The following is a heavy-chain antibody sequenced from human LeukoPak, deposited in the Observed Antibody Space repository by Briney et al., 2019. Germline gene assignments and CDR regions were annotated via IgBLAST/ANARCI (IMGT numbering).Heavy chain of an antibody. CDR1: GFTFSDFY. J-gene: IGHJ3*02. CDR3: ARDRGSHRSSPNSGAFDI. CDR2: ITSAGST. V-gene: IGHV3-11*04. Sequence: KPGGSLRLSCAASGFTFSDFYMTWIRQAPGKGLEWISYITSAGSTYYAGSVKGRFTISRDNAKTSLFLQMNNLGAEDTAVYYCARDRGSHRSSPNSGAFDIWGQGTMVTVSS. D-gene: IGHD6-6*01.